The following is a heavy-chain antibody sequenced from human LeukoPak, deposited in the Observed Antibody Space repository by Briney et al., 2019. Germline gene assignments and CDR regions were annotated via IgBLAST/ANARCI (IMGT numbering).Heavy chain of an antibody. J-gene: IGHJ4*02. CDR2: ISSSGSTI. D-gene: IGHD3-10*01. CDR1: GFTFSDYY. V-gene: IGHV3-11*01. CDR3: ARATYYYGSGTYWGYYFDY. Sequence: PGGSLRLSCAASGFTFSDYYMSWIRQAPGKGLEWVSYISSSGSTIYYADPVKGRFTISRDNAKNSLYLQMNSLRAEDTAVYYCARATYYYGSGTYWGYYFDYWGQGTLVTVSS.